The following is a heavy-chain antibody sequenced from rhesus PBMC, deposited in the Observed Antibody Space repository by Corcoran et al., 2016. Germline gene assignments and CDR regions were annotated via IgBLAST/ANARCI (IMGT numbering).Heavy chain of an antibody. J-gene: IGHJ4*01. CDR3: TRGIAAATRTFDY. D-gene: IGHD6-43*01. Sequence: QVHLVQSGAEIKQPGASVKLSSKASGYTFTRYYMHWVRHSPVQGLEWIGLISHYNGKQRDAQNLQDIVSRSTNTSTSTGYMELSSLRSEDTAVYYCTRGIAAATRTFDYWGQGVLVTVSS. V-gene: IGHV1-1*01. CDR1: GYTFTRYY. CDR2: ISHYNGKQ.